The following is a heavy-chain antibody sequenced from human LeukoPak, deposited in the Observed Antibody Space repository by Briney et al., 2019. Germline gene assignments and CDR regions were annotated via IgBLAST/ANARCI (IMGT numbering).Heavy chain of an antibody. CDR2: ISPSSSSI. Sequence: GGSLRFSCAASGFTFSSYSMNWVRKAPGKGLEWVSSISPSSSSIYYADSVKGRFTISRDNAKNSLYLQMNSLRAEDTAVYYCARDQSSPYVSWGQGALVTVSS. D-gene: IGHD3-16*01. J-gene: IGHJ4*02. CDR1: GFTFSSYS. V-gene: IGHV3-21*01. CDR3: ARDQSSPYVS.